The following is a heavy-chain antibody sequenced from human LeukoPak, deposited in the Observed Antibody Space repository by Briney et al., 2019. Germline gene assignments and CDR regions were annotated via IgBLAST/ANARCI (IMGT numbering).Heavy chain of an antibody. CDR2: IIPIFGTA. CDR1: GGTFSSYA. J-gene: IGHJ6*03. D-gene: IGHD3-10*01. Sequence: SVKVSCKASGGTFSSYAISWVRQAPGQGLERMGGIIPIFGTANYAQKFQGRVTITTDESTSTAYMELSSLRSEDTAVYYCARGITMVRGRYYYYMDVWGKGTTVTVSS. V-gene: IGHV1-69*05. CDR3: ARGITMVRGRYYYYMDV.